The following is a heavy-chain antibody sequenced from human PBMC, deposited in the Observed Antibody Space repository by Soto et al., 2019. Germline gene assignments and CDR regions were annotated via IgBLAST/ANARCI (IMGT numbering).Heavy chain of an antibody. CDR2: INPSGGST. J-gene: IGHJ4*02. V-gene: IGHV1-46*03. Sequence: QVQLVQSGAEVKKPGASVKVSCKASGYTFTSYYMHWVRQAPGQGLEWMGIINPSGGSTSYAQKFQGRVTMTRDTSSSTDYMELSSLRSEDTAVYYCSRANWGPKGVHSWGQGTLVTVSS. CDR3: SRANWGPKGVHS. CDR1: GYTFTSYY. D-gene: IGHD7-27*01.